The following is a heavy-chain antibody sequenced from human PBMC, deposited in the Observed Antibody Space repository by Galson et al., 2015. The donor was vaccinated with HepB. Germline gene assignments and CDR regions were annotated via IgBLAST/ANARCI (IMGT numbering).Heavy chain of an antibody. CDR1: GFTFSSYG. V-gene: IGHV3-33*08. CDR2: IWYDGSNK. D-gene: IGHD3-16*02. Sequence: LRLSCAASGFTFSSYGMHWVRQAPGKGLEWVAVIWYDGSNKYYADSVKGRFTISRDNSKNTLYLQMNSLRAEDTAVYYCARDRYTTIGAFDIWGQGTMVTVSS. CDR3: ARDRYTTIGAFDI. J-gene: IGHJ3*02.